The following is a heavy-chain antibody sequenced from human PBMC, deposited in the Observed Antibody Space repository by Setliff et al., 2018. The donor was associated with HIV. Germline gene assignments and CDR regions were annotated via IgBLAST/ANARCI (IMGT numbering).Heavy chain of an antibody. CDR3: VRVAGFSSSWFGY. CDR1: GFTFSYYW. CDR2: INSDGSTV. J-gene: IGHJ5*01. D-gene: IGHD6-13*01. Sequence: PGGSLRLSCAASGFTFSYYWMHWVRQAPGKGLEWVARINSDGSTVEHAGAVKGRLTISRDNARNTLYLEMNSLRVEDAAMYYCVRVAGFSSSWFGYWGQGTLVTVSS. V-gene: IGHV3-74*03.